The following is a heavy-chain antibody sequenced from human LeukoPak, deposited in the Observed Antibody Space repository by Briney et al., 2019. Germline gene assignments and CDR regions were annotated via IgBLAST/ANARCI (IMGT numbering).Heavy chain of an antibody. D-gene: IGHD3-10*01. CDR3: ARRMVRGVMGHRYYYYYYMDV. CDR1: GYTFTSYY. J-gene: IGHJ6*03. Sequence: GASVKVSCKASGYTFTSYYMHWVRQAPGQGLEWMGIINPSGGSTSYAQKFQGRVTMTRDMSTSTVYMELSSLRSEDTAVHYCARRMVRGVMGHRYYYYYYMDVWGKGTTVTVSS. V-gene: IGHV1-46*01. CDR2: INPSGGST.